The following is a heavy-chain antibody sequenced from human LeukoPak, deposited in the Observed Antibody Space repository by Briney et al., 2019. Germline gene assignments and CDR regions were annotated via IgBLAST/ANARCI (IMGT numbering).Heavy chain of an antibody. Sequence: SKTLSLTCTVSGGSITTYYWSWIRQPPGKGLEWIGDIHYSGTTNYNPSIKSPVTISIDTSKNQFSLKLSSVTAADTAVYYCARGGTRDGGHYSDYWGQGTLVTVSS. V-gene: IGHV4-59*01. CDR1: GGSITTYY. CDR2: IHYSGTT. CDR3: ARGGTRDGGHYSDY. J-gene: IGHJ4*02. D-gene: IGHD2-21*02.